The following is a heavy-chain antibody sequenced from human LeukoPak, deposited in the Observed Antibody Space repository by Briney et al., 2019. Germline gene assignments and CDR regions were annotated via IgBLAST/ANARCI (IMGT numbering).Heavy chain of an antibody. D-gene: IGHD3-16*01. CDR3: ARSNYDYVWGTYYFDY. CDR2: ISSSGSTI. V-gene: IGHV3-48*03. Sequence: GGSLRLSCAAPGFTFSSYEMNWVRQAPGKGLEWVSYISSSGSTIYYADSVKGRFTISRDNAKNSLYLQMNSLRAEDTAVYYCARSNYDYVWGTYYFDYWGQGTLVTVSS. J-gene: IGHJ4*02. CDR1: GFTFSSYE.